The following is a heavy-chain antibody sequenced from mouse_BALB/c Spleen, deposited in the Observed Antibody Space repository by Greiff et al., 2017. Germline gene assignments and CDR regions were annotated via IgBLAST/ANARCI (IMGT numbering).Heavy chain of an antibody. CDR2: IYPGDGDT. D-gene: IGHD1-2*01. V-gene: IGHV1-80*01. J-gene: IGHJ2*01. CDR1: GYAFSSYW. CDR3: AREGATAYFDY. Sequence: VQLQQSGAELVRPGSSVKISCKASGYAFSSYWMNWVKQRPGQGLEWIGQIYPGDGDTNYNGKFKGKATLTADKSSSTAYMQLSSLTSEDSAVYYCAREGATAYFDYWGQGTTLTVSS.